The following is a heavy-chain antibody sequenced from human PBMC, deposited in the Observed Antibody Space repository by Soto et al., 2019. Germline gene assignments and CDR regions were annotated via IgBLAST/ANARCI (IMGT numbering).Heavy chain of an antibody. CDR3: AIPRYSSSSIFDY. V-gene: IGHV1-69*13. D-gene: IGHD6-6*01. Sequence: SVKVSCKASGGTFSSYAINWVRQAPGQGLEWMGGIIPIFGTANYAQKFQGRVTITADESTSTAYMELSSLRSEDTAVYYCAIPRYSSSSIFDYWGQGTLVTVSS. CDR1: GGTFSSYA. J-gene: IGHJ4*02. CDR2: IIPIFGTA.